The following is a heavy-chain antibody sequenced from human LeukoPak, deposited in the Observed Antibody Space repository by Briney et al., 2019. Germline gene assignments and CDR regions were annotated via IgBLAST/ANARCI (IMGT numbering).Heavy chain of an antibody. D-gene: IGHD3-10*01. J-gene: IGHJ4*02. CDR3: ARVGVRGGGLDY. V-gene: IGHV4-59*01. Sequence: SETLSLTCTVSGGSISSYYWSWIRQPPGKGLEWIGYIYYSGSTNYNPSLKSRVTISVDTSKNQFSLKLSSVTAADTAVYYCARVGVRGGGLDYWGQGTLVTVSS. CDR1: GGSISSYY. CDR2: IYYSGST.